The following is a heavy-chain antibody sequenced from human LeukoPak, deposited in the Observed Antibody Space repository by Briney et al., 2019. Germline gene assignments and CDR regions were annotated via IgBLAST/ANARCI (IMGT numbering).Heavy chain of an antibody. CDR1: GFNFSSYG. CDR2: IWYDGTNK. V-gene: IGHV3-33*06. J-gene: IGHJ6*03. Sequence: GRSLRLSCEASGFNFSSYGMHWVRQAPGKGLEWVGVIWYDGTNKQYADSVKGRFTISRDNSKNTLYLLMNSLRAEDTAVYYCAKTIVPAAPIYYYYMDVWANGTTLTVS. CDR3: AKTIVPAAPIYYYYMDV. D-gene: IGHD2-2*01.